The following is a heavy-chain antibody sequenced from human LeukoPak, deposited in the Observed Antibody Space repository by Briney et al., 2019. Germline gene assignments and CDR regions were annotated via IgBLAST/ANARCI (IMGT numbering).Heavy chain of an antibody. J-gene: IGHJ4*02. CDR3: ARLQRMATITFWEYFDY. D-gene: IGHD5-24*01. CDR1: GGSFSGYY. V-gene: IGHV4-34*01. CDR2: INHSGST. Sequence: SETLSLTCAVYGGSFSGYYWSWIRQPPGKGLEWIGEINHSGSTNYNPSLKSRVTISVDTSKNQFSLKLSSVTAADTAVYYCARLQRMATITFWEYFDYWGQGTLVTVSS.